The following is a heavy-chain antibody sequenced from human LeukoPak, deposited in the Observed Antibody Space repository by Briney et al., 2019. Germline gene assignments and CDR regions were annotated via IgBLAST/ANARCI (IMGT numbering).Heavy chain of an antibody. J-gene: IGHJ3*02. CDR3: ARSIIAIRLANSNYAFDI. CDR2: ISYDGSNK. D-gene: IGHD6-6*01. V-gene: IGHV3-30*03. CDR1: GFTFSSYG. Sequence: GGSLRLSCAASGFTFSSYGMHWVRQAPGKGLEWVAVISYDGSNKYYADSVKGRFTISRDNSKNTLYLQMNSLRAEDTAVYYCARSIIAIRLANSNYAFDIWGQGTMVTVSS.